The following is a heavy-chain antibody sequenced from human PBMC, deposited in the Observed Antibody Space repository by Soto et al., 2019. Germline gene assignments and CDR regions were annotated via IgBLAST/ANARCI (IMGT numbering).Heavy chain of an antibody. CDR1: GGSISAGDYY. V-gene: IGHV4-30-4*01. J-gene: IGHJ5*02. CDR2: IYYTGTA. CDR3: ARGDLFHP. Sequence: ASETLSLTCTVSGGSISAGDYYWNWIRQPPGKGLEWIGYIYYTGTAKYNPSLKSRATLSVDTSRNHFSLNLTSVTAADTAVYYCARGDLFHPWGPGTLVTVSS.